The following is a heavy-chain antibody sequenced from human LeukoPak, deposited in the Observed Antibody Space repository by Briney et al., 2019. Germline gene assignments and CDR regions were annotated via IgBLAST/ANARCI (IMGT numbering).Heavy chain of an antibody. Sequence: SETLSLTCTVSGGSISNYYWSWIRQSPGKGLEWIGNIYYSGSTNYNPSLKSRVTISVDTSKNQFSLKLSSVTAADTAVYYCAGEGDGYNLWGQGTLVTVSS. CDR2: IYYSGST. D-gene: IGHD5-24*01. CDR1: GGSISNYY. CDR3: AGEGDGYNL. J-gene: IGHJ5*02. V-gene: IGHV4-59*01.